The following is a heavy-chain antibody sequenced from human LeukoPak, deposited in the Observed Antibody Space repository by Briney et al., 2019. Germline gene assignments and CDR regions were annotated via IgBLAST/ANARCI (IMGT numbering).Heavy chain of an antibody. V-gene: IGHV3-11*06. Sequence: GGSLRLSCAASGFTFSDYYMSWIRQAPGKGLEWVSYISSSSSYTNYADSVRGRFTISRDNAKNSLYLQMNSLRAEDTAVYYCARRITMVRGVNYYYGMDVWGKGTTVTVS. CDR2: ISSSSSYT. J-gene: IGHJ6*04. D-gene: IGHD3-10*01. CDR1: GFTFSDYY. CDR3: ARRITMVRGVNYYYGMDV.